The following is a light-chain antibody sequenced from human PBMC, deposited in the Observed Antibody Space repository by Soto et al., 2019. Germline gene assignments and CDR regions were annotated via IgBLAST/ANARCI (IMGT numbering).Light chain of an antibody. Sequence: QSALTQPASVSGSPGQSITISCTGSTSDVGGYDYVSWYQHRPGKAPKLMIFEVYNRPSGVSDRFSASKSANTASLTISGLQAEDEADYYCSSYTSSSIPVFGGGTKLTVL. J-gene: IGLJ2*01. CDR2: EVY. CDR3: SSYTSSSIPV. V-gene: IGLV2-14*01. CDR1: TSDVGGYDY.